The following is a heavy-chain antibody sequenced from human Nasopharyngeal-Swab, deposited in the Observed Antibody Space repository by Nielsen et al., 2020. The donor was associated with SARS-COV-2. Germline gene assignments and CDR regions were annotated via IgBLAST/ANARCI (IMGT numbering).Heavy chain of an antibody. Sequence: SVKVSCKASGGTFSSYAISWVRQAPGQGLEWMGGIIPIFGTANYAQKFQGRVTITADESTSTAYMELCSLRSEDTAVYYCARSPRWGSGIQDYWGQGTLVTVSS. CDR1: GGTFSSYA. CDR2: IIPIFGTA. J-gene: IGHJ4*02. D-gene: IGHD3-10*01. V-gene: IGHV1-69*13. CDR3: ARSPRWGSGIQDY.